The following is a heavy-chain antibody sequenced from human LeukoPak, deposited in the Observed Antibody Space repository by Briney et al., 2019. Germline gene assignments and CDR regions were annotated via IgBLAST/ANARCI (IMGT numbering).Heavy chain of an antibody. Sequence: GESLKISCKGSGYSFTNYWIGWVRQMPGKGLEWMGIIYPGDSDTRYSPSFQGQATISADKSISTAYLQWSSLKASDTAMFYCARVGSSWNFDSWGQGTLVTVSS. CDR1: GYSFTNYW. CDR2: IYPGDSDT. V-gene: IGHV5-51*01. J-gene: IGHJ4*02. CDR3: ARVGSSWNFDS. D-gene: IGHD6-13*01.